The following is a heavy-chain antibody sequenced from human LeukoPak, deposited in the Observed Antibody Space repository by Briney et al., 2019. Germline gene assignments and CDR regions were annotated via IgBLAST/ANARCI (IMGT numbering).Heavy chain of an antibody. CDR3: AREVSSSGYETVQNYYMDV. CDR2: IKQDGSEK. Sequence: GGSLRLSCAASGFTFSSYAMSWVRQAPGKGLEWVANIKQDGSEKYYVDSVKGRFTISRDNAKNSLYLQMNSLRAEDTAVYYCAREVSSSGYETVQNYYMDVWGKGTTVTISS. J-gene: IGHJ6*03. CDR1: GFTFSSYA. V-gene: IGHV3-7*01. D-gene: IGHD5-12*01.